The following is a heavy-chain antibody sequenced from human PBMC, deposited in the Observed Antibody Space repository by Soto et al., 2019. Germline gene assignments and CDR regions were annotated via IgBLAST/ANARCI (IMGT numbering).Heavy chain of an antibody. J-gene: IGHJ6*02. Sequence: SETLSLTCTVSGDSVSNYYWSWIRQPAGRGLEWIGRVYSSGATNYSPSLNGRVTMSVDTSRNQFSLRLSSVTAADTAIYYCTKGPNWNYYYYGVDVWGQGTAVTVSS. CDR3: TKGPNWNYYYYGVDV. CDR2: VYSSGAT. CDR1: GDSVSNYY. D-gene: IGHD1-20*01. V-gene: IGHV4-4*07.